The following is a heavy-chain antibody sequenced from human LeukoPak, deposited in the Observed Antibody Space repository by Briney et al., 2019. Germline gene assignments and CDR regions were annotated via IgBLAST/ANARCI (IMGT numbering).Heavy chain of an antibody. CDR3: ARDRAAADGVGNWFDP. J-gene: IGHJ5*02. D-gene: IGHD6-13*01. Sequence: ASVKVSCKASGYTFTSYGISWVRQAPGQGLEWMGWINPNSGGTNYAQKFRGRVTMTRDTSISTAYMELSRLRSDDTAVYYCARDRAAADGVGNWFDPWRQGTLVTVSS. V-gene: IGHV1-2*02. CDR1: GYTFTSYG. CDR2: INPNSGGT.